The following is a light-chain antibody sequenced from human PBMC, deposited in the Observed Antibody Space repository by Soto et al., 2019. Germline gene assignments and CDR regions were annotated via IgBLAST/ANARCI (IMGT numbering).Light chain of an antibody. Sequence: DIQMTQSPSTLSASVGARVTITCRASQSISSWLAWYQQKPGKAPKLLIYTASDLESGGPSRLSGSGSGTEFTLTISSLQPEDFATYYCQQYNSYLFTFGPGTKVDSK. J-gene: IGKJ3*01. V-gene: IGKV1-5*03. CDR1: QSISSW. CDR3: QQYNSYLFT. CDR2: TAS.